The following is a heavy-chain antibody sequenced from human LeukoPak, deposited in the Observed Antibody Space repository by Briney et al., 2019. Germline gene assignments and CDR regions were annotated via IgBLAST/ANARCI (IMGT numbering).Heavy chain of an antibody. CDR1: GFTFSSYG. V-gene: IGHV3-23*01. J-gene: IGHJ5*02. D-gene: IGHD4-17*01. CDR3: AKAALTVTSGWFDP. CDR2: ISGSGGST. Sequence: GGSLRLSCAASGFTFSSYGMHWVRQAPGKGLEWVSAISGSGGSTYYADSVKGRFTISRDNSKNTLYLQMDSLRAEDTAVYYCAKAALTVTSGWFDPWGQGTLVTVSS.